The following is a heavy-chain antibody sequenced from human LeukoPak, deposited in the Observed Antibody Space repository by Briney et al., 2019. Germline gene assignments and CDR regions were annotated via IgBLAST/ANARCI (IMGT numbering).Heavy chain of an antibody. Sequence: ASVKVSCKASGYSLSSFGISWVRQAPGQGLEWMGWISAYTGNTNYAQKFQGRVTMTTDTSTSTAYMELRSLRSDDTAVYYCARAGIVGTTTCYYWGQGTLVTVSS. CDR2: ISAYTGNT. D-gene: IGHD1-26*01. CDR3: ARAGIVGTTTCYY. J-gene: IGHJ4*02. V-gene: IGHV1-18*01. CDR1: GYSLSSFG.